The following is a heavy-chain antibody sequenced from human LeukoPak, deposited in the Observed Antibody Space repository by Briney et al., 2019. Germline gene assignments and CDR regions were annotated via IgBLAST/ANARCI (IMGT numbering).Heavy chain of an antibody. D-gene: IGHD3-10*01. CDR3: ARGQNYYGSGSYDY. J-gene: IGHJ4*02. CDR1: GYTFTSFY. V-gene: IGHV1-46*01. Sequence: GASVKVSCKASGYTFTSFYMQWVRQAPGQGLEWTGIINPSGGSTNYAQKFQGRVSMTRDTSKNQFSLKLSSVTAADTAVYYCARGQNYYGSGSYDYWGQGTLVTVSS. CDR2: INPSGGST.